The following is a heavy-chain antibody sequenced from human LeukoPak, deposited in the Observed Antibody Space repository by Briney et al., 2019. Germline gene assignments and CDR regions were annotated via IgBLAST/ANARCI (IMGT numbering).Heavy chain of an antibody. Sequence: GGSLRLSCVASGFSLSGYWMYWVRQAPGKGLMYISRNNGDGSTTNYADVVKGRFTMSRDNVKNTLYLQMNSLRVEDTAVYYCARNPRNVGLAPWGQGTLVTVSS. V-gene: IGHV3-74*01. J-gene: IGHJ5*02. D-gene: IGHD2-15*01. CDR1: GFSLSGYW. CDR3: ARNPRNVGLAP. CDR2: NNGDGSTT.